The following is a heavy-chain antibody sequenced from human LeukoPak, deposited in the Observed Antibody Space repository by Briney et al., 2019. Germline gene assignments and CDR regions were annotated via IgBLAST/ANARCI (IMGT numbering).Heavy chain of an antibody. CDR3: AARMDV. CDR2: ISYDGSNK. J-gene: IGHJ6*02. V-gene: IGHV3-30*03. CDR1: GFTFSSYG. Sequence: GGSLRLSCAASGFTFSSYGMHWVRRAPGKGLEWVAVISYDGSNKYYADSVKGRFTISRDNSKNTLYLQMNSLRAEDTAVYYCAARMDVWGQGTTVTVSS.